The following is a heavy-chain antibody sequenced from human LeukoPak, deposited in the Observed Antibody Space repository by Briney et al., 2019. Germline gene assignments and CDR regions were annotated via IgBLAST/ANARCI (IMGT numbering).Heavy chain of an antibody. Sequence: PGGSLRLSCAASGFTLSSYAMSWVRQAPGKGLEWVSAISGSGGSTYYADSVKGRFTISRDNSKNTLYLQMNSLRAEDTAVYYCAGYRRVLDAFDIWGQGTMVTVSS. D-gene: IGHD6-13*01. J-gene: IGHJ3*02. CDR2: ISGSGGST. CDR3: AGYRRVLDAFDI. CDR1: GFTLSSYA. V-gene: IGHV3-23*01.